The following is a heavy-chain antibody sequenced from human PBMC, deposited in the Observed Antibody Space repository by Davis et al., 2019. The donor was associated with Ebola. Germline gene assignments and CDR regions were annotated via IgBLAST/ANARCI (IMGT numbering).Heavy chain of an antibody. D-gene: IGHD6-6*01. V-gene: IGHV1-69*13. J-gene: IGHJ4*02. CDR1: RGTFSSYG. Sequence: SVPVSCRASRGTFSSYGLSWVRQAPGQGLEWMGGIIPIFGTANYAQKFQGRATITADESTSTAYMELSSLRSEDTAVYYCARVLSAARATLDYWGQGTLVTVSS. CDR2: IIPIFGTA. CDR3: ARVLSAARATLDY.